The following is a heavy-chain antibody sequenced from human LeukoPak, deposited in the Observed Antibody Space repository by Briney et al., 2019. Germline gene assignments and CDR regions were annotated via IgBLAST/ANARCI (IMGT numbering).Heavy chain of an antibody. V-gene: IGHV3-49*05. CDR2: IRSRAYGGTT. CDR3: ARDPKDYNWFDP. CDR1: GFTFGDYA. Sequence: KTGGSLRLSCTASGFTFGDYAMSWFRQAPGKGREWVGFIRSRAYGGTTEYAASVKGRFTISRDNAKNSLYLQMNSLRAEDTAVYYCARDPKDYNWFDPWGQGTLVTVSS. J-gene: IGHJ5*02.